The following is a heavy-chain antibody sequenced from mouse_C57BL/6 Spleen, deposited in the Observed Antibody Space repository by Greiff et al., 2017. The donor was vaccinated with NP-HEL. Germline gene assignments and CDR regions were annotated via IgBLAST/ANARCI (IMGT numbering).Heavy chain of an antibody. Sequence: VQLQQSGPELVKPGASVKISCKASGYTFTDYYMNWVKQSHGKSLEWIGDINPNNGGTSYNQKFKGKATLTVDKSSSTAYMELRSLTSEDSAVYYCARYDYGSSFAYWGQGTLVTVSA. J-gene: IGHJ3*01. CDR2: INPNNGGT. V-gene: IGHV1-26*01. CDR3: ARYDYGSSFAY. CDR1: GYTFTDYY. D-gene: IGHD1-1*01.